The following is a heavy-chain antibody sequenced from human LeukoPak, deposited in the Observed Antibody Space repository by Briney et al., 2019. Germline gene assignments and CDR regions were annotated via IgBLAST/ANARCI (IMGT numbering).Heavy chain of an antibody. CDR3: AELGITMIGGV. D-gene: IGHD3-10*02. Sequence: GGSLRLSCAASGFTFSSYSMNWVRQAPGKGLEWVSSISSSSSYIYYADSVKGRFTISRDNAKSSLYLQMNSLRAEDTAVYYCAELGITMIGGVWGKGTTVTISS. J-gene: IGHJ6*04. CDR1: GFTFSSYS. CDR2: ISSSSSYI. V-gene: IGHV3-21*01.